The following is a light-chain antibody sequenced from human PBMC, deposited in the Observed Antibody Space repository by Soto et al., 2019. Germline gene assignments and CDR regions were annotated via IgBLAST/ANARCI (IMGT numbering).Light chain of an antibody. J-gene: IGLJ2*01. V-gene: IGLV1-47*01. Sequence: QSVLTRAPSVSGTPGQRVTISCSGSASNIGTNYVYWYQQLPGTAPKLLISLNDRRPSGIHDRFSGSKSGTSASLAISGLRPEDEATYYCASWDDSLRGSAVFGGGTKLTVL. CDR1: ASNIGTNY. CDR2: LND. CDR3: ASWDDSLRGSAV.